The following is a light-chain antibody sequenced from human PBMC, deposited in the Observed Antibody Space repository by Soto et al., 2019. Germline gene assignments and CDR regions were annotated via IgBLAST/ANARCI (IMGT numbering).Light chain of an antibody. V-gene: IGLV2-14*01. CDR3: SSYTSSSTLV. CDR2: DVS. J-gene: IGLJ1*01. CDR1: SSDVGGYNY. Sequence: QSALTQPASGSGSPGQSITISRTGTSSDVGGYNYVSWYQQHPGKAPKLMIYDVSNRPSGVSNRYSGSKSGNTASLTISGRQAEDEADYYCSSYTSSSTLVFGTGTKLTLL.